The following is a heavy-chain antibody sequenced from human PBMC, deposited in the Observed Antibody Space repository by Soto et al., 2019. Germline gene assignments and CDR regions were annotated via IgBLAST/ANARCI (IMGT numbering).Heavy chain of an antibody. V-gene: IGHV3-7*03. J-gene: IGHJ4*02. Sequence: PGGSLRLSCAASGFTFSSYWMSWVRQAPGKGLEWVANIKQDGSEKYYVDSVKGRFTISRDNAKNSLYLQMNSLRAEDTAVYYCARDREGYCSSTSCYTVYWGQGTLVTVSS. D-gene: IGHD2-2*02. CDR3: ARDREGYCSSTSCYTVY. CDR2: IKQDGSEK. CDR1: GFTFSSYW.